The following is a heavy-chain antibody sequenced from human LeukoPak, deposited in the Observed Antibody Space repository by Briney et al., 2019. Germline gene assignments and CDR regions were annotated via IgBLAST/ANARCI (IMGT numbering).Heavy chain of an antibody. CDR2: ISAYNGNT. V-gene: IGHV1-18*04. D-gene: IGHD2-2*01. CDR1: GYTFTSYG. Sequence: GASVKVSCKASGYTFTSYGISWVRQAPGQGLEWMGWISAYNGNTNYAQKLQGRVTMTTDTSTSTAYMELRSLRSDDTAVYYCARAAGYCSSTSCYVFDYWGQGTLDTVSS. CDR3: ARAAGYCSSTSCYVFDY. J-gene: IGHJ4*02.